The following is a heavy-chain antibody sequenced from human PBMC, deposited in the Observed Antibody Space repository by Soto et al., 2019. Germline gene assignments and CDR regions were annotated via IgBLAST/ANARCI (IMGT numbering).Heavy chain of an antibody. D-gene: IGHD1-1*01. CDR2: ISAYNGNT. CDR3: ARSRKWNDVSNDYYYGMDV. J-gene: IGHJ6*02. CDR1: GYTFTSYG. Sequence: QVQLVQSGAEVKKPGASVKVSCKASGYTFTSYGISWVRQAPGQGLEWMGWISAYNGNTNYAQKHQGRVPMTTDTPPSTPYMEVRSLRSDDTAVYYCARSRKWNDVSNDYYYGMDVWGQGTTVTVSS. V-gene: IGHV1-18*01.